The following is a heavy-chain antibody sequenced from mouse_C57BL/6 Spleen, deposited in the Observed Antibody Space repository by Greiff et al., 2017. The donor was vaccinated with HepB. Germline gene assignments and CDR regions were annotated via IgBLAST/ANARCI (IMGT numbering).Heavy chain of an antibody. Sequence: VQLQQSGAELARPGASVKMSCKASGYTFTSYTMHWVKQRPGQGLEWIGYINPSSGYTKYNQKFKDKATLTADKSSSTAYMQLSSLTSEDSAVYYCARDYDYDEGVYYYAMDYWGQGTSVTVSS. CDR3: ARDYDYDEGVYYYAMDY. D-gene: IGHD2-4*01. J-gene: IGHJ4*01. CDR1: GYTFTSYT. CDR2: INPSSGYT. V-gene: IGHV1-4*01.